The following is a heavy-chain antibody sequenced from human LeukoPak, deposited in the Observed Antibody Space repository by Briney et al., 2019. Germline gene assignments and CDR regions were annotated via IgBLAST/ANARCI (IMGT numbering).Heavy chain of an antibody. Sequence: GGSLRLSCAASGFTFSSYGMHWVRQAPGKGLEWVAFIRYDGSNKYYADSVKGRFTISRDNSKNTLYLQMNSLRAEDTAVYYCAKDIPSGGTLTGYSPGYFDYWGQGTLVTVSS. J-gene: IGHJ4*02. CDR1: GFTFSSYG. V-gene: IGHV3-30*02. CDR3: AKDIPSGGTLTGYSPGYFDY. CDR2: IRYDGSNK. D-gene: IGHD3-9*01.